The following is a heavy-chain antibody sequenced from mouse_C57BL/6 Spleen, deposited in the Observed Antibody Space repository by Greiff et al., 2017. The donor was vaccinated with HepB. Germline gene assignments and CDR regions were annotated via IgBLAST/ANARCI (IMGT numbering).Heavy chain of an antibody. V-gene: IGHV1-69*01. CDR1: GYTFTSYW. J-gene: IGHJ1*03. D-gene: IGHD2-1*01. CDR3: ARLLGNYEYFDV. Sequence: QVQLQQPGAELVMPGASVKLSCKASGYTFTSYWMHWVKQRPGQGLEWIGEIDPSDSYTNYNQKFKGKSTLTVDKSSSTAYMQLSSLTSEDSAVYYCARLLGNYEYFDVWGTGTTVTVSS. CDR2: IDPSDSYT.